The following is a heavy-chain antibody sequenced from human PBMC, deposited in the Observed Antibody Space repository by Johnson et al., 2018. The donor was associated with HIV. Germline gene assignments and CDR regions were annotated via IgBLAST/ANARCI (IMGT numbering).Heavy chain of an antibody. CDR1: GFTFSSYG. Sequence: QVQLVESGGGVVQPGRSLRLSCAASGFTFSSYGMHWVRQAPGKGLEWVAVIWYDGSNKYYADSVKGRFTISRDSSKNTLYLHMNSLSAEDRAVYYCARDNLATPFGAFDFWGQGTMVTVSS. CDR2: IWYDGSNK. D-gene: IGHD3-3*01. V-gene: IGHV3-33*01. J-gene: IGHJ3*01. CDR3: ARDNLATPFGAFDF.